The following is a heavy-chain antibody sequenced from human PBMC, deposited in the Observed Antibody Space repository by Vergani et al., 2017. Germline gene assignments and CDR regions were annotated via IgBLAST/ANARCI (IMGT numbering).Heavy chain of an antibody. V-gene: IGHV3-23*02. CDR3: ARVPHGQTDYFDY. J-gene: IGHJ4*01. Sequence: EVQLLESGGGLVQPGGSLRLSCAASGFTFSSYAMSWVRQAPGKGLEWVSAISGSGGSTYYGDSLKGWFTISRDNSKNTLYLQMTSMRAEDTAVYYCARVPHGQTDYFDYWGQGTLVTVSS. CDR2: ISGSGGST. CDR1: GFTFSSYA.